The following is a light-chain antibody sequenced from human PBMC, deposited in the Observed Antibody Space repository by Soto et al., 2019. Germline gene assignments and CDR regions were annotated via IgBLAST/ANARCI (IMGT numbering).Light chain of an antibody. CDR1: QSVSGK. J-gene: IGKJ4*01. Sequence: EIVMTQSPATLSVSVGERATLSCRASQSVSGKLAWYQQKPGQAPRLLIYGASTRATGIPSTFSGSGSGTAFTLTISSLESEDFAVYYCQQYNDWPLTFGGGTKVEIK. CDR2: GAS. V-gene: IGKV3D-15*01. CDR3: QQYNDWPLT.